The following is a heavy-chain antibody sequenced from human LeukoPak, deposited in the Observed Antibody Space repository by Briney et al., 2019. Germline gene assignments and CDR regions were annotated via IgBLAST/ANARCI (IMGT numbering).Heavy chain of an antibody. D-gene: IGHD1-26*01. Sequence: GGSLRLSCTASGFTFGDYAMSWFRQAPGKGLEWVGFIRSKAYGGTTEYAASVKGRFTISRDDSKSIAYLQMNSLKTEDTAVYYCTRSQWELLFGPPMYAFDIWGQGTMVTVSS. CDR1: GFTFGDYA. V-gene: IGHV3-49*03. CDR3: TRSQWELLFGPPMYAFDI. J-gene: IGHJ3*02. CDR2: IRSKAYGGTT.